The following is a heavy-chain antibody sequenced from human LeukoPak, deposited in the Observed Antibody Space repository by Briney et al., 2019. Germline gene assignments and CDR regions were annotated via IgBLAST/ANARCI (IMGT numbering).Heavy chain of an antibody. V-gene: IGHV3-21*01. D-gene: IGHD3-22*01. Sequence: GGSLTLSCAVSGFTFSDYSINWVRQAPGKGLEWVSYICKTNTYIYYADSAKGRFTIYRDNAKNSLYLQMNSLRAEDTAVYYCARHSDSSGIFDIWGQGTMVTVSS. CDR3: ARHSDSSGIFDI. J-gene: IGHJ3*02. CDR2: ICKTNTYI. CDR1: GFTFSDYS.